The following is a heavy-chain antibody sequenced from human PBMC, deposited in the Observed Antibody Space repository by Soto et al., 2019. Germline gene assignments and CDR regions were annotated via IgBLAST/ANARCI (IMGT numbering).Heavy chain of an antibody. Sequence: GGSLRLSCAASGFTFSSYAMSWVRQAPGKGLEWVSAISGSGGSTYYADSVKGRFTISRDNSKNTLYLQMNSLRAEDTAVYYCAKDWIYYYDSSGYGPWGQGTLVTVSS. V-gene: IGHV3-23*01. D-gene: IGHD3-22*01. CDR2: ISGSGGST. J-gene: IGHJ5*02. CDR3: AKDWIYYYDSSGYGP. CDR1: GFTFSSYA.